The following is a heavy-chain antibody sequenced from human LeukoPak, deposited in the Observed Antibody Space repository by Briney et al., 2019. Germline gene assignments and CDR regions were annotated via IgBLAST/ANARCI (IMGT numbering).Heavy chain of an antibody. D-gene: IGHD5-12*01. CDR3: ARRGYSGYDNDAFDI. V-gene: IGHV3-74*01. CDR1: GFTFSSYW. Sequence: PGGSLRLSCAASGFTFSSYWMHWVRQAPGKGLVWVSRINSDGSSTGYADSVKGRFTISRDNAKNTLYLQMNSLRAEDTAVYYCARRGYSGYDNDAFDIWGQGTMVTVSS. CDR2: INSDGSST. J-gene: IGHJ3*02.